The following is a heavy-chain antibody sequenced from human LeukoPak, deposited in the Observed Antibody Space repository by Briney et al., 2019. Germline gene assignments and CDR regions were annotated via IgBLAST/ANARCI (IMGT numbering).Heavy chain of an antibody. J-gene: IGHJ6*03. Sequence: GGSLRLSCAASGFTFSNAWMTWVRQAPGKGLEWVGRIKSKTDGGITDYAAPVKGRFTISRDDSKNTLYLQMNSLKTEDTAVYYCTTIRYCSSISCPGSMDVWGKGTTVTVSS. CDR3: TTIRYCSSISCPGSMDV. D-gene: IGHD2-2*01. V-gene: IGHV3-15*01. CDR1: GFTFSNAW. CDR2: IKSKTDGGIT.